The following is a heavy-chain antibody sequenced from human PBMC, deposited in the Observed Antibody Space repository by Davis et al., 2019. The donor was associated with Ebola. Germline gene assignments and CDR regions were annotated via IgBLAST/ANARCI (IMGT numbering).Heavy chain of an antibody. Sequence: GESPKISCAASGFTFSSYSMNWVRQAPGKGLEWVSSISSSSSYIYYADSVKGRFTISRDNAKNSLYLQMNSLRAEDTAVYYCAREMATCGMDVWGQGTTVTVSS. CDR1: GFTFSSYS. J-gene: IGHJ6*02. CDR3: AREMATCGMDV. CDR2: ISSSSSYI. D-gene: IGHD5-24*01. V-gene: IGHV3-21*01.